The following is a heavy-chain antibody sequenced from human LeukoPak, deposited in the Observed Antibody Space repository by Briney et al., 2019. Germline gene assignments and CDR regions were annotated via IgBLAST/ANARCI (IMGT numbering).Heavy chain of an antibody. CDR3: ARVRGSGGSWRDFDY. J-gene: IGHJ4*02. D-gene: IGHD2-15*01. CDR2: ISSSGSTI. CDR1: GFTLSSYE. Sequence: GGSLRLSCAASGFTLSSYEMNWVRQAPGKGLEWVSYISSSGSTIYYADSVKGRFTISRDNAKNSLYLQMNSLRAEDTAVYYCARVRGSGGSWRDFDYWGQGTLVTVSS. V-gene: IGHV3-48*03.